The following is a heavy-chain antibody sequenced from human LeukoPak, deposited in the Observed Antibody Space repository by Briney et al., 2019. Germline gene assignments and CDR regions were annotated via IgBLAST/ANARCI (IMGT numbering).Heavy chain of an antibody. J-gene: IGHJ4*02. V-gene: IGHV1-18*01. CDR3: ARGYYDSSVAGVDY. Sequence: ASVKVSCKASGYTFTSYGISWVRQAPGQRLAWIGWISAYNGNTNYAQKLQGRVTMTTDTSTSTAYMELRSLRSDDTAVYYCARGYYDSSVAGVDYWGQGTLVTVSS. CDR2: ISAYNGNT. D-gene: IGHD3-22*01. CDR1: GYTFTSYG.